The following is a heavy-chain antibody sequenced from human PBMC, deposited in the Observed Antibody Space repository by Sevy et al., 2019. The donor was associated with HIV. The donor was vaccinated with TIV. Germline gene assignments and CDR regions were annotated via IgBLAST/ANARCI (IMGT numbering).Heavy chain of an antibody. Sequence: ASVKVSCKASGYLFISFVMHWVRQAPGQGLEWVGWINVGNGNTKCSQKFQDRVTITRDASTSTTYMELTSLTSEDTAIYYCTREAKQQLSQYFFDFWGQGTLVTVSS. CDR3: TREAKQQLSQYFFDF. J-gene: IGHJ4*02. V-gene: IGHV1-3*01. D-gene: IGHD6-13*01. CDR1: GYLFISFV. CDR2: INVGNGNT.